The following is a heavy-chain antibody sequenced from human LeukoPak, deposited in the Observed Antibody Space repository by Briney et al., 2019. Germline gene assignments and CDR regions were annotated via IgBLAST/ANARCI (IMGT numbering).Heavy chain of an antibody. J-gene: IGHJ4*02. D-gene: IGHD3-10*01. Sequence: PSETLSLTCAVYGGSFSGYYWSWIRQPPGKGLEWIGSIYYTGSTYYNPSLKSRVTISVDTSKNQFSLKLSSVTAADTAVYYCATPLMGGGSGSYYRDYWGQGTLVTVSS. CDR1: GGSFSGYY. CDR3: ATPLMGGGSGSYYRDY. CDR2: IYYTGST. V-gene: IGHV4-34*01.